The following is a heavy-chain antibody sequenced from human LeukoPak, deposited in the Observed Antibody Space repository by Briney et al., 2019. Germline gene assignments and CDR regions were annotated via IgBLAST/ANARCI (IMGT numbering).Heavy chain of an antibody. CDR1: GYTFTSYG. D-gene: IGHD2-21*01. CDR3: ARDAVEVNYYYYGMDV. Sequence: GASVKVSCKASGYTFTSYGISWVRQAPGQGLEWMGWISAYNGNTNYAQKLQGRVTMTTDTSTSTAYMELRSLRSDDTVVYYCARDAVEVNYYYYGMDVWGQGTTVTVSS. J-gene: IGHJ6*02. V-gene: IGHV1-18*01. CDR2: ISAYNGNT.